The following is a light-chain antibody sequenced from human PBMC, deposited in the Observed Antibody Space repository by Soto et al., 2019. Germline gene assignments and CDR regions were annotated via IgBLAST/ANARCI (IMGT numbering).Light chain of an antibody. CDR3: HHSYSSHP. V-gene: IGKV1-39*01. CDR1: QSISNY. Sequence: DIQMTQSPSSLSASVGDRVTITCRTSQSISNYLNWYQQKPGKAPKLLIYAASDLQSGVPSRFSGSGSGTDFTLTISSLQPEDFATYYCHHSYSSHPFGGGTKVEIK. CDR2: AAS. J-gene: IGKJ4*01.